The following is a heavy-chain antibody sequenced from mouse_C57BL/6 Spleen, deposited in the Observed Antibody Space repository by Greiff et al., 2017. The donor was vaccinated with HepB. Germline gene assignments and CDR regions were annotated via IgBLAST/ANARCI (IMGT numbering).Heavy chain of an antibody. CDR3: ARDNRAYSNYGGYAMDY. J-gene: IGHJ4*01. D-gene: IGHD2-5*01. CDR2: ISDGGSYT. V-gene: IGHV5-4*01. CDR1: GFTFSSYA. Sequence: EVKLVESGGGLVKPGGSLKLSCAASGFTFSSYAMSWVRQTPEKRLEWVATISDGGSYTYYPDNVKGRFTISRDNAKNNLYLQMSHLKSEDTAMYYCARDNRAYSNYGGYAMDYWGQGTSVTVSS.